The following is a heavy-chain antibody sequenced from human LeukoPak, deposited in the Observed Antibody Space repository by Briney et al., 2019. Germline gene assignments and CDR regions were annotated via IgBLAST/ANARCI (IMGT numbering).Heavy chain of an antibody. CDR1: GGTFSSYA. CDR2: IIPIFGTA. CDR3: ARYWQAYFGGNPDAFDI. V-gene: IGHV1-69*13. D-gene: IGHD4-23*01. Sequence: SVKVSCKASGGTFSSYAISWVRQAPGHGLEWMGGIIPIFGTANYVQQFQGRVTITADESTSTAYMELSSLTSEDSPLYYFARYWQAYFGGNPDAFDIWGQGTMVTVSS. J-gene: IGHJ3*02.